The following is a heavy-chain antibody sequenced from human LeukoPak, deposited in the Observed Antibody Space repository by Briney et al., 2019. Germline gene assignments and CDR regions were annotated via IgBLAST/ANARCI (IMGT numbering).Heavy chain of an antibody. CDR3: ARVDSSGYHIHLDY. CDR2: ISTRSDFT. D-gene: IGHD3-22*01. CDR1: GFTFSSYT. Sequence: GGSLRLSCAASGFTFSSYTMSWVRLAPGKGLEWVSSISTRSDFTYYADSLKGRFTISRDNAKNSLYLQMNSLRAEDTAVYYCARVDSSGYHIHLDYWGRGTLVTVSS. J-gene: IGHJ4*02. V-gene: IGHV3-21*01.